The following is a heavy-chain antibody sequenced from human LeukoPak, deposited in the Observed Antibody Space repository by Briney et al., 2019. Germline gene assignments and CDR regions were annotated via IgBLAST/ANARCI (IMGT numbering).Heavy chain of an antibody. J-gene: IGHJ6*02. D-gene: IGHD3-3*01. Sequence: GASVKVSCKASGYTFTSYDINWVRQATGQGLEWMGWMNPNSGNTGYAQKFQGRVTMTRNTSISTAYMELSSLRSEDTAVYYCARYYDFWSGYYNYYYYYGMDVWGQGTTVTVS. V-gene: IGHV1-8*01. CDR3: ARYYDFWSGYYNYYYYYGMDV. CDR2: MNPNSGNT. CDR1: GYTFTSYD.